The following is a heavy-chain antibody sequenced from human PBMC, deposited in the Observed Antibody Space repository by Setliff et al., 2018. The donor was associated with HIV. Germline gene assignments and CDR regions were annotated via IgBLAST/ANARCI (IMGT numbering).Heavy chain of an antibody. V-gene: IGHV1-2*02. CDR3: ARDLRDGFEEWFSTLDDGMDV. D-gene: IGHD3-3*01. Sequence: GASVKVSCKTSGYIFTRYYIFWVRQAPGQGLEWMGNINPHTGVTKYAEKFQGRVTMTRDTSINTIYMELSRLRSDDTAVYYCARDLRDGFEEWFSTLDDGMDVWGQGTTVTVS. CDR1: GYIFTRYY. J-gene: IGHJ6*02. CDR2: INPHTGVT.